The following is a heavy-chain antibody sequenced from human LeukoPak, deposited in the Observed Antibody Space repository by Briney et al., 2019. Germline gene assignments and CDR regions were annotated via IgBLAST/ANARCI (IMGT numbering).Heavy chain of an antibody. J-gene: IGHJ4*02. Sequence: GSLRLSCAASGFTFSSYWMSWVRQPPGKGLEWMGEINHSGSTNYNPSLKSRVTISVDTSKNQFSLKLSSVTAADTAVYYCASRLTSDYGDRADLDYWGQGTLVPVSS. CDR2: INHSGST. V-gene: IGHV4-34*01. CDR1: GFTFSSYW. CDR3: ASRLTSDYGDRADLDY. D-gene: IGHD4-17*01.